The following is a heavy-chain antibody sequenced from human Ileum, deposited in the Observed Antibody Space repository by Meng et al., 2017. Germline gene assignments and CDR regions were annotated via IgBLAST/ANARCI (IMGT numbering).Heavy chain of an antibody. CDR2: ISQESGRT. CDR3: VRNEGYSLGD. CDR1: GDSIGSRDW. Sequence: QVQLQGAGPGLVKPSGTLALTCAVSGDSIGSRDWWSWVRQPPGKGLEWIGEISQESGRTNYNPSLKSRVTISLDKSKNQFSLNLNSVTAADTAVYYCVRNEGYSLGDWGQGTLVTVSS. V-gene: IGHV4-4*02. D-gene: IGHD2-21*01. J-gene: IGHJ4*02.